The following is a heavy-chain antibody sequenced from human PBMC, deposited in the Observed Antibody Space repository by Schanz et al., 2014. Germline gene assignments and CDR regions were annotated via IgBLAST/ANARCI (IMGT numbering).Heavy chain of an antibody. J-gene: IGHJ6*02. V-gene: IGHV4-31*03. D-gene: IGHD1-26*01. CDR2: IYDSGNT. CDR1: GDSMSSGGYY. Sequence: QVQLQESGPGLVKPSQTLSLTCNVSGDSMSSGGYYWNWIRQHPGKGLEWIGYIYDSGNTYYNPSLKSRVTMSIDTSENQFSLNLRSVTGADTAVYYCARDMTSMGESGFYYYGMDVWGQGTTXTVSS. CDR3: ARDMTSMGESGFYYYGMDV.